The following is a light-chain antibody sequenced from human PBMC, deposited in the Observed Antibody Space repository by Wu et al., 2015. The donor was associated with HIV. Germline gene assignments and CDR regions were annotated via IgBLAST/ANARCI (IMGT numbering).Light chain of an antibody. J-gene: IGKJ5*01. CDR1: RSISGT. CDR3: QQHSNWPLT. CDR2: DAS. V-gene: IGKV3-11*01. Sequence: EIVLTQSPATLSLSSGETATLSCRASRSISGTLAWYQQKPGQALRLLIYDASNRATGVPARFXGSGSFTDFTLTISSLEPEDSAVYYCQQHSNWPLTFGHGTRLEIK.